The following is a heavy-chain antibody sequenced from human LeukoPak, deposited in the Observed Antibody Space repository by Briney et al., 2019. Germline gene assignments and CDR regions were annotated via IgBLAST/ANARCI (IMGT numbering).Heavy chain of an antibody. Sequence: PSQTLSLTCTVSGGSISSGSYYWSWIRQPAGKGLEWIGRIYTSGSTNYNPSLKSRVTISVDTSKNQFSLKLSSVTAADTAVYYCARDYDWNYDRWGQGILVTVSS. D-gene: IGHD1-7*01. J-gene: IGHJ4*02. CDR1: GGSISSGSYY. V-gene: IGHV4-61*02. CDR3: ARDYDWNYDR. CDR2: IYTSGST.